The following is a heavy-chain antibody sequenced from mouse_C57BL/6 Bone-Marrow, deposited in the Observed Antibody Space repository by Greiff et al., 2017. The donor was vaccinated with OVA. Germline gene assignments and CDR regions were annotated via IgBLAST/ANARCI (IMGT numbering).Heavy chain of an antibody. CDR2: IYPRSGNT. CDR3: ARDGSSGYVGGYYFDY. V-gene: IGHV1-81*01. D-gene: IGHD3-2*02. J-gene: IGHJ2*01. CDR1: GYTFTSYG. Sequence: QVQLKESGAELARPGASVKLSCKASGYTFTSYGISWVKQRTGQGLEWIGEIYPRSGNTYYNEKFKGKATLTADKSSSTAYMELRSLTSEDTAVYFGARDGSSGYVGGYYFDYWGQGTTLTVSS.